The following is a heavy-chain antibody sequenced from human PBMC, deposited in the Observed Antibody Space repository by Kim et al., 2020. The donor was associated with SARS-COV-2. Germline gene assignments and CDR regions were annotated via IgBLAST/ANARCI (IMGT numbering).Heavy chain of an antibody. Sequence: GSLRLSCAASGFTFDDYAMHWVRQAPGKGLEWVSLISGDGGSTYYADSVKGRFTISRDNSKNSLYLQMNSLRTEDTALYYCAKEGAPYYYDSSGYYYDYWGQGTLVTVSS. CDR2: ISGDGGST. V-gene: IGHV3-43*02. CDR3: AKEGAPYYYDSSGYYYDY. D-gene: IGHD3-22*01. CDR1: GFTFDDYA. J-gene: IGHJ4*02.